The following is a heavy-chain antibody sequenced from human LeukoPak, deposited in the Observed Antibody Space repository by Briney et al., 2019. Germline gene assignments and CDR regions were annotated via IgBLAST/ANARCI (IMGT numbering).Heavy chain of an antibody. D-gene: IGHD1-26*01. CDR1: GYTFTSYY. CDR2: INPSGGST. CDR3: AADQGIVGAMDYYYYYMDV. Sequence: ASVKVSCKASGYTFTSYYMHWVRQAPGQGLEWMGIINPSGGSTSYAQKFQERVTITRDMSTSTAYMELSSLRSEDTAVYYCAADQGIVGAMDYYYYYMDVWGKGTTVTISS. V-gene: IGHV1-46*01. J-gene: IGHJ6*03.